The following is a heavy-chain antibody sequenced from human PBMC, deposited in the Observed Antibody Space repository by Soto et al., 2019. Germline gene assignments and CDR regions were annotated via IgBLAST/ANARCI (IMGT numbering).Heavy chain of an antibody. V-gene: IGHV3-23*01. D-gene: IGHD4-17*01. Sequence: WGSLRLSCAASGFTFSSYAMSWVRQAPGKGLEWVSAISGSGGSTYYADSVKGRFTISRDNSKNTLYLQMNSLRAEDTAVYYCAKDQGPLENGDYDYWGQGTLVTVSS. CDR1: GFTFSSYA. CDR3: AKDQGPLENGDYDY. CDR2: ISGSGGST. J-gene: IGHJ4*02.